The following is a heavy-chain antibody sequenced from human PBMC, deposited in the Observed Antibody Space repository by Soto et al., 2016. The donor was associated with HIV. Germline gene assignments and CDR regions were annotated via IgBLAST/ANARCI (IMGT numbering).Heavy chain of an antibody. Sequence: EVQLVESGGGLVQPGGSLRLSCVASGFTFSKYWMHWVRQAPGKGLVWVSRINSDGSRTSYADSVKGRFTISRDNAKNTLYLQMNSLRAEDTAVYYCARGGEYYDILTGYWGQGTLVTVSS. CDR2: INSDGSRT. V-gene: IGHV3-74*01. CDR3: ARGGEYYDILTGY. D-gene: IGHD3-9*01. CDR1: GFTFSKYW. J-gene: IGHJ4*02.